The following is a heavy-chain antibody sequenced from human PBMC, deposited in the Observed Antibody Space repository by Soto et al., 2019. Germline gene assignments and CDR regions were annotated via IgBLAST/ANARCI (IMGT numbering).Heavy chain of an antibody. CDR1: GFTFSIYA. J-gene: IGHJ5*02. CDR2: MSSNGNNQ. V-gene: IGHV3-30-3*01. Sequence: QVQLVESGGDVVQSGRSLRLSCAAPGFTFSIYALHWVRQAPGKGLEWVAVMSSNGNNQYYADSVKGRFTISRDTSKNTLYRQMTSLRPDDTAVYYLATGANFNYTTCPSWGQGTLVTVSS. D-gene: IGHD2-2*02. CDR3: ATGANFNYTTCPS.